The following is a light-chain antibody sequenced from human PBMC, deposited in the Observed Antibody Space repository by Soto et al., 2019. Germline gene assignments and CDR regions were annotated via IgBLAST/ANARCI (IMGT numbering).Light chain of an antibody. CDR3: QSYESSLSGSKAAG. CDR1: SSNIGAGYD. J-gene: IGLJ7*01. Sequence: QAVLTQPPSVSGAPGQRVTISCTGSSSNIGAGYDVHWYQQLPGTAPKLLTYGNSNRPSGVPDRFSGSKSGTSASLAITGLQAEDEADYYCQSYESSLSGSKAAGFGGGTQLTVL. CDR2: GNS. V-gene: IGLV1-40*01.